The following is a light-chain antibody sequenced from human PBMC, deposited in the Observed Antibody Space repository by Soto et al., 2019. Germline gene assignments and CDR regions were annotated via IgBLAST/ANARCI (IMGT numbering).Light chain of an antibody. V-gene: IGKV1-39*01. CDR1: QSISTY. CDR2: AAS. J-gene: IGKJ4*01. CDR3: QQSYSLPLT. Sequence: DIQMTQSPSSLSASVGDRITIACRTSQSISTYLNWYQQKPGEAPELLIYAASTLRSGVPLRFSGSGSATSFSLTISSLQPEDFATYSCQQSYSLPLTLGGGTKVEIK.